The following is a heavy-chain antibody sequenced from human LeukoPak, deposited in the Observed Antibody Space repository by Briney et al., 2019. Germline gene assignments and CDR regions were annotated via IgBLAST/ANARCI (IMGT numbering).Heavy chain of an antibody. CDR2: FDPEDAEI. D-gene: IGHD3-3*01. Sequence: ASVKVSCKLSGNTLRELPIQWVRQAGGKGLEWMAGFDPEDAEIVYAQKFQGRVTMTEDSSTNTAYLELTSLTSDDTALYYCATRGSDFWSGFDYWGQGTQVTVSS. CDR3: ATRGSDFWSGFDY. CDR1: GNTLRELP. V-gene: IGHV1-24*01. J-gene: IGHJ4*02.